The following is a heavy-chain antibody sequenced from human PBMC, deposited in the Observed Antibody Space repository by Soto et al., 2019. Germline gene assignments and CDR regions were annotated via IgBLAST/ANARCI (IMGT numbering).Heavy chain of an antibody. J-gene: IGHJ3*01. V-gene: IGHV3-21*06. Sequence: GGSLRLSCEGSGFNFRNFNMIWVRQAPGKGLEWVSSVSGSSSYIYYADSVKGRFTVSRDNANNLVFLQMNGLRPEDTAMYYCARDLRGHYGPWGQGTMVTFS. CDR2: VSGSSSYI. CDR1: GFNFRNFN. D-gene: IGHD4-17*01. CDR3: ARDLRGHYGP.